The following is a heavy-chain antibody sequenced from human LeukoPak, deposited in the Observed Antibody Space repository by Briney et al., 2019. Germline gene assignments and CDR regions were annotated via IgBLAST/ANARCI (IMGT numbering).Heavy chain of an antibody. CDR1: GYSISSGYY. V-gene: IGHV4-38-2*02. J-gene: IGHJ4*02. CDR3: ARYSSSPTYYFDY. CDR2: IYHSGST. D-gene: IGHD6-13*01. Sequence: QASETLSLTCTVSGYSISSGYYWGWIRQPPGKGLEWIGSIYHSGSTYYSPSLKSRVTISVDTSKNEFSLKLSSVTAADTAVYYCARYSSSPTYYFDYWGQGTLVPVSS.